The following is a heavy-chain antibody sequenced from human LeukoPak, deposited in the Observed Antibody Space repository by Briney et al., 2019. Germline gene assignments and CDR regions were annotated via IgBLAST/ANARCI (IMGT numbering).Heavy chain of an antibody. CDR2: ISFDGSNT. Sequence: GGSQRLSCAASGLTFRNYVLHWVRQAPGKGLEWVALISFDGSNTYYADSVKGRFTISRDTSGNTLYLQMNSLGGEDTAVYYCARESHPYYFYYHMDVWGKGTTVTVSS. CDR3: ARESHPYYFYYHMDV. CDR1: GLTFRNYV. J-gene: IGHJ6*03. V-gene: IGHV3-30*04.